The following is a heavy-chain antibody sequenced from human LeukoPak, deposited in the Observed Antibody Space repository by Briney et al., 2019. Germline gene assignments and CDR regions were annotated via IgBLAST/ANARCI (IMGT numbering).Heavy chain of an antibody. Sequence: ASVKVSCKVSGYTLTELSMHWVRQAPGKGLEWMGGFDPEDGETIYAQKFQGRVTMTTDTSTSTAYMELRSLRSDDTALYYCARLLGREVLTQWEVLQSYYFDYWGQGTLVTVSS. J-gene: IGHJ4*02. CDR2: FDPEDGET. CDR1: GYTLTELS. CDR3: ARLLGREVLTQWEVLQSYYFDY. V-gene: IGHV1-24*01. D-gene: IGHD1-26*01.